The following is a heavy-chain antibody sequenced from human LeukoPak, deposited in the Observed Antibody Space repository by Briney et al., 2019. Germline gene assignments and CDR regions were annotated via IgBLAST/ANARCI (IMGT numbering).Heavy chain of an antibody. CDR3: AREFRTTTWSFDAFDL. CDR1: GYTFTGYY. D-gene: IGHD1/OR15-1a*01. Sequence: ASVKVSCKASGYTFTGYYMHWVRQAPGQGLEWMGWINPNSGGTNYAQKFQGSVTMTRDTSNNTSYMELYSLRSDDTAVYYCAREFRTTTWSFDAFDLWGQGTMVTVSS. CDR2: INPNSGGT. V-gene: IGHV1-2*02. J-gene: IGHJ3*01.